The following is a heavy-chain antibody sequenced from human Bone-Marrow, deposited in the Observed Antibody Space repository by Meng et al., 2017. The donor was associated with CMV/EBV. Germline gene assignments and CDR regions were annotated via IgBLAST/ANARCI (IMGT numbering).Heavy chain of an antibody. D-gene: IGHD1-26*01. CDR1: GYTFTGYY. V-gene: IGHV1-2*02. Sequence: ASVKVSCKASGYTFTGYYMHWVRQAPGQGLEWVGWINPNSGGTNSAQEFQGRVTVTRDTSISTAYMELSSLRSDDTAVYYCARDRIDWELNYGMDVWGQGTTVTVSS. J-gene: IGHJ6*02. CDR3: ARDRIDWELNYGMDV. CDR2: INPNSGGT.